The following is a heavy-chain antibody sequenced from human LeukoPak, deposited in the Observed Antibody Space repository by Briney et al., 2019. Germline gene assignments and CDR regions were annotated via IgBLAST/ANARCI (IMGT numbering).Heavy chain of an antibody. J-gene: IGHJ6*02. CDR1: GLTVTNAW. CDR3: ARDQGGDNPLWSSGWYLGGYYYYYGMDV. V-gene: IGHV3-21*01. Sequence: KAGGSLRLSCAASGLTVTNAWMNWVRQAPGKGLEWVSSISSSSSYIYYADSVKGRFTISRDNAKNSLYLQMNSLRAEDTAVYYCARDQGGDNPLWSSGWYLGGYYYYYGMDVWGQGTTVTVSS. CDR2: ISSSSSYI. D-gene: IGHD6-19*01.